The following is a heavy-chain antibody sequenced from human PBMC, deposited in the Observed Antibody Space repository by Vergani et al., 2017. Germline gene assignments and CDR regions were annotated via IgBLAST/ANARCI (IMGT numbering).Heavy chain of an antibody. CDR1: GFTFSSYG. CDR2: IWYDGSNK. V-gene: IGHV3-33*01. D-gene: IGHD5-18*01. J-gene: IGHJ6*02. CDR3: ARDRSATRGYSYGYYYYFAMDV. Sequence: QEQLVESGGGVVQPGRSLRLSCAASGFTFSSYGMHWVRQAPGKGLEWVAIIWYDGSNKYYTDSVKGRFTISRDNSKNTLYLQMNSLRAEDTAVYFCARDRSATRGYSYGYYYYFAMDVWGQGTTVTVSS.